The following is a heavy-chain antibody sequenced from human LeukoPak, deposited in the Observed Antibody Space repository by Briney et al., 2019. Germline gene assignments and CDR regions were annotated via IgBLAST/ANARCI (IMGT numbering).Heavy chain of an antibody. Sequence: PGGSLRLSCAASGSTFSDHYIDWVRQAPGKGLEWVASTRNKVNSYTTAYAASVTGRFTVSRDDSSNSVYLQMNSLKIEDTAVYYCARSMYGVGRRIIDFDYWGQGSLLTVSS. V-gene: IGHV3-72*01. CDR2: TRNKVNSYTT. CDR1: GSTFSDHY. J-gene: IGHJ4*02. CDR3: ARSMYGVGRRIIDFDY. D-gene: IGHD2-8*01.